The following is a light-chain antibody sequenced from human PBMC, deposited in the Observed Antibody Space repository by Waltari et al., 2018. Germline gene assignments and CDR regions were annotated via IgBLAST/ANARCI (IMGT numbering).Light chain of an antibody. CDR2: GAS. CDR3: QQYLSSPWT. V-gene: IGKV3-20*01. Sequence: EIVLTQSPGTLSLSPGERATLSCRASQSVSSTYLAWYQQKPSQSPRLLIHGASSRATGIPDRFSGSGSGTDFTLTISRLEPEDFAVYYCQQYLSSPWTFGQGTKVEIK. J-gene: IGKJ1*01. CDR1: QSVSSTY.